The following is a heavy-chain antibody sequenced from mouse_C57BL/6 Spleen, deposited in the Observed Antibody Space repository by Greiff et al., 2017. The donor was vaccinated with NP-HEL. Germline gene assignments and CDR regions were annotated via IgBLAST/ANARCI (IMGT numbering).Heavy chain of an antibody. CDR1: GYTFTSYW. CDR3: ARKEGEGFFDY. Sequence: VQLQQPGAELVKPGASVKMSCKASGYTFTSYWITWVKQRPGQGLEWIGDIYPGSGSTNYNGKFKGKATLTADKSSSTAYMQLSSLTSEDSAVYFCARKEGEGFFDYWGQGTTLTVSS. V-gene: IGHV1-55*01. J-gene: IGHJ2*01. CDR2: IYPGSGST.